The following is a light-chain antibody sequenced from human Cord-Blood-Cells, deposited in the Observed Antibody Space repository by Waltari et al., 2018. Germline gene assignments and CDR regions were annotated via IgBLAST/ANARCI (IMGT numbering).Light chain of an antibody. CDR1: QSIRSY. J-gene: IGKJ4*01. CDR2: AAS. V-gene: IGKV1-39*01. CDR3: QQGYSTPLT. Sequence: DIQMTQSPSSLSASVGDRVTITCRASQSIRSYLNWYQQKPGKAPKLLFYAASSLQSGVPSRFSCSGSGTDFTLTISSLQPEEFATYYCQQGYSTPLTFGGGTKVEIK.